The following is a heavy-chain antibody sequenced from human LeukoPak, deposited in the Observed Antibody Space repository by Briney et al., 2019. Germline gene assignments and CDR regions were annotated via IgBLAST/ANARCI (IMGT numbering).Heavy chain of an antibody. D-gene: IGHD6-6*01. CDR2: IWNSGST. V-gene: IGHV4-31*03. CDR3: AADVSSTFPNWIDP. Sequence: SETLSLTCSVSDDSISSRTYYWTWIRQYPEKGLEWIGYIWNSGSTNYNPSLKSRVTVSVDTSKNQFSLTLTSVTAADTALYYCAADVSSTFPNWIDPWGQGIPVIVSS. CDR1: DDSISSRTYY. J-gene: IGHJ5*02.